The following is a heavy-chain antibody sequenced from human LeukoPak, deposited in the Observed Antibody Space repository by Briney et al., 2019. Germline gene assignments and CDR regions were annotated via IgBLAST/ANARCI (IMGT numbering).Heavy chain of an antibody. D-gene: IGHD3-10*01. V-gene: IGHV3-7*03. Sequence: PGGSLRLSCAASGFTFSSYWMSWVRQAPGKGLEWVANIKQDGSEKYYVDSVKGRFAISRDNAKNSLYLQMNSPRAEDTAVYYCARGHVLLWFGEFRYWGQGTLVTASS. J-gene: IGHJ4*02. CDR1: GFTFSSYW. CDR3: ARGHVLLWFGEFRY. CDR2: IKQDGSEK.